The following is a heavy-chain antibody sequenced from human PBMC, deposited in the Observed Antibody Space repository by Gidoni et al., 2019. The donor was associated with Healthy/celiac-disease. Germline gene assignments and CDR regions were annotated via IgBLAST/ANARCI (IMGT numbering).Heavy chain of an antibody. CDR3: ARSVVITTTIIPNAYFDY. Sequence: EVQLVQSGAEVKKPGESLRISCKGSGYSFTSYWISWVRQMPGKGLEWMGRIDPSDSYTNYSPSFQGHVTISADKSISTAYLQWSSLKASDTAMYYCARSVVITTTIIPNAYFDYWGQGTLVTVSS. CDR2: IDPSDSYT. V-gene: IGHV5-10-1*03. D-gene: IGHD3-22*01. J-gene: IGHJ4*02. CDR1: GYSFTSYW.